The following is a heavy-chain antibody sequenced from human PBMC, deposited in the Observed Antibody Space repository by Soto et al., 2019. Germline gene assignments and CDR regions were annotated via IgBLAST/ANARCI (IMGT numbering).Heavy chain of an antibody. CDR2: ISWNSGSI. V-gene: IGHV3-9*01. J-gene: IGHJ6*03. CDR3: AKDPGNPYNIVVVGDYYYYYMDV. Sequence: GGSLRLSCAGSGFTFDDYAMHWVRQAPGKGLEWVSGISWNSGSIGYADSVKGRFTISRDNAKNSLYLQMNSLRAEDTALYYCAKDPGNPYNIVVVGDYYYYYMDVWGKGTTVTVSS. CDR1: GFTFDDYA. D-gene: IGHD2-2*01.